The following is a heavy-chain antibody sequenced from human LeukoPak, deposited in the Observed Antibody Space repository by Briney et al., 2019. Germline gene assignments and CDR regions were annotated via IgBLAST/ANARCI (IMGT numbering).Heavy chain of an antibody. CDR2: IYYSGST. Sequence: SETLSLTCTVPGGSISSYYWSWIRQPPGKGLEWNGYIYYSGSTNYNPSLTSRVTISVDTSKNQFCLKLSSVTAADTAVYYCAREMRKGFDYWGQGTLVTVSS. V-gene: IGHV4-59*01. J-gene: IGHJ4*02. CDR1: GGSISSYY. CDR3: AREMRKGFDY.